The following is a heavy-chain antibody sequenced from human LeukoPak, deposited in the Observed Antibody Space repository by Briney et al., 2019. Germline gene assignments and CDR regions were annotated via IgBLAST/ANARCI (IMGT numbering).Heavy chain of an antibody. D-gene: IGHD6-13*01. CDR2: INPNSGGT. Sequence: GASVKVSCKASGYTFTGYYMHWVRQAPRQGLEWMGWINPNSGGTNYAQKFQGRVTMTRDTSISTAYMELSRLRSDDTAVYYCARDLKSRGSSWATGGWGQGTLVTVSS. CDR3: ARDLKSRGSSWATGG. V-gene: IGHV1-2*02. J-gene: IGHJ4*02. CDR1: GYTFTGYY.